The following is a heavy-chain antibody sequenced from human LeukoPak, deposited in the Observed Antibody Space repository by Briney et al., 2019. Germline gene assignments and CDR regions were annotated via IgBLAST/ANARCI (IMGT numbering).Heavy chain of an antibody. J-gene: IGHJ6*02. Sequence: ASVKVSCKASGYTFTSYGISWVRQAPGQGLEWMGWISAYSGNTNYAQKLQGRVTMTTDTSTSTAYMELRSLRSDDTAVYYCARDLGKTYYDFWSGGRHGMDVWGQGTTVTVSS. CDR2: ISAYSGNT. CDR3: ARDLGKTYYDFWSGGRHGMDV. D-gene: IGHD3-3*01. V-gene: IGHV1-18*01. CDR1: GYTFTSYG.